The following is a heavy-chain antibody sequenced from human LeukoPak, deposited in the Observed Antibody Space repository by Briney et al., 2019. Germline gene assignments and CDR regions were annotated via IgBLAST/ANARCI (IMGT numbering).Heavy chain of an antibody. Sequence: PGGSLRLSCAASGFTFSSYWMSWVRQAPGKGLEWVANIKQDGSEKYYVDSVKGRFTISRDNAKNSLYLQMNSLRAEDTAVYYCARSPRVSMFRAYYFDYWGQGTLVTVSS. J-gene: IGHJ4*02. CDR1: GFTFSSYW. V-gene: IGHV3-7*03. CDR3: ARSPRVSMFRAYYFDY. D-gene: IGHD3-10*01. CDR2: IKQDGSEK.